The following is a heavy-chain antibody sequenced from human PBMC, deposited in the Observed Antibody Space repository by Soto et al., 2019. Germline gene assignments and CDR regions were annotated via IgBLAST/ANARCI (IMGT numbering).Heavy chain of an antibody. CDR2: MNPNSGNT. V-gene: IGHV1-8*01. CDR3: ARGPKQRFLEWLSFDY. J-gene: IGHJ4*02. D-gene: IGHD3-3*01. CDR1: GYTFTSYD. Sequence: GASVKVSCKASGYTFTSYDINWVRQATGQGLEWMGWMNPNSGNTGYAQKFQGRVTMSRNTSISTAYMELSSLRSEDTAVYYCARGPKQRFLEWLSFDYWGQGTLVNVSS.